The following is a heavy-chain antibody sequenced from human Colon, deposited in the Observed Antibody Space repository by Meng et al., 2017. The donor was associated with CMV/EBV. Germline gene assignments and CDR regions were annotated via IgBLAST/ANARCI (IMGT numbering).Heavy chain of an antibody. V-gene: IGHV3-30*02. Sequence: LSCAASGITFNGYGLHWVCQAPGKGLEWVAFIGSDGSIKRYSDSVKGRFNISRDNSKNTLWLQMHSLRPEDTALYYCAREGFSNFDYWGQGTLVTVSS. D-gene: IGHD4-11*01. CDR2: IGSDGSIK. CDR3: AREGFSNFDY. CDR1: GITFNGYG. J-gene: IGHJ4*02.